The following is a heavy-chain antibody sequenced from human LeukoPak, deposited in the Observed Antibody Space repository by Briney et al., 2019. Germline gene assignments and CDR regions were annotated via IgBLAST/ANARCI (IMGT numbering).Heavy chain of an antibody. V-gene: IGHV4-31*03. J-gene: IGHJ4*02. CDR2: IYYSGST. CDR3: AREEGYCSGGSCYFDY. Sequence: SETLSLTCTVSGGSISSGGYYWSRIRQHPGKGLEWIGYIYYSGSTYYNPSLKSRVTISVDTSKNQFSLKLSSVTAADTAVYYCAREEGYCSGGSCYFDYWGQGTLVTVSS. CDR1: GGSISSGGYY. D-gene: IGHD2-15*01.